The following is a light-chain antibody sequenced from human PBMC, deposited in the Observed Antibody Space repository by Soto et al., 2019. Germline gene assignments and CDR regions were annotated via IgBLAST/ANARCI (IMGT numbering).Light chain of an antibody. Sequence: QSVLTQPPSVSGAPGQRVTISCTGRSSNIGAGYDVHWYQQLLGTAPKLLIYGNSNRPSGVPDRFSGSKSGTSASLAITGLQAEDEADYYCQSYDSSLSGLLFGGGTKVTVL. J-gene: IGLJ2*01. CDR3: QSYDSSLSGLL. V-gene: IGLV1-40*01. CDR2: GNS. CDR1: SSNIGAGYD.